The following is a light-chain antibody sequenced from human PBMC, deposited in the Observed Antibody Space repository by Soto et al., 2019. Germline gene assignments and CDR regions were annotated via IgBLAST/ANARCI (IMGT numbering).Light chain of an antibody. Sequence: EIVLTQSPGTLSLSPGERATLSCRASQSVSSSYLAWYQQKPGQAPRLLIYGASSRATGIPGRFSGSVSGTDFTLTISRLEPEDFAVYYWQQYGSSRTFGQGTKVDIK. CDR2: GAS. CDR3: QQYGSSRT. V-gene: IGKV3-20*01. J-gene: IGKJ1*01. CDR1: QSVSSSY.